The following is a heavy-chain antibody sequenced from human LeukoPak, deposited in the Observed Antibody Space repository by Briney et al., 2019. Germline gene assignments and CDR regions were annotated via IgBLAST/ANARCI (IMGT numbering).Heavy chain of an antibody. J-gene: IGHJ4*02. CDR3: AREYSSSPRHFDY. D-gene: IGHD6-6*01. CDR1: GFTFSSYW. Sequence: GGSLRLSCEASGFTFSSYWMNWARQAPGKGLEWVASINHNGNVNYYVDSVKGRFTISRDNAKNSLYLQMNSLRDEDTAVYYCAREYSSSPRHFDYWGQGTLVTVSS. CDR2: INHNGNVN. V-gene: IGHV3-7*01.